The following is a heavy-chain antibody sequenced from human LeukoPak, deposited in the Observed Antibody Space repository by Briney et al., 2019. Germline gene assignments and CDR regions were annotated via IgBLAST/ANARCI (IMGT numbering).Heavy chain of an antibody. J-gene: IGHJ4*02. CDR3: AGDISSSGGLEY. CDR1: GFTFSTYW. D-gene: IGHD6-6*01. V-gene: IGHV3-7*04. CDR2: IKQDGSIQ. Sequence: PGGSLRLSCAASGFTFSTYWMNWVRQAPGKGLEWVANIKQDGSIQYYVDSVRGRFTISRDNAKNSLYLQMNSLRAEDTAAYYCAGDISSSGGLEYWGQGTLVTVSS.